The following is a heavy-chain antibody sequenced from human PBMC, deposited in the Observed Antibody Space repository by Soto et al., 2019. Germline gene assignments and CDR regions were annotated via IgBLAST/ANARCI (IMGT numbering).Heavy chain of an antibody. Sequence: ASVNVSCKTSGYSFTIYGISLVRQAPGQGLEWMGWISGYNGNTNYAQKLKGRLTMTTDTSTSTAYMELRSLTSDDTAVYYCAREGPAPYYYYGMDVWGQGSTVTAP. V-gene: IGHV1-18*01. J-gene: IGHJ6*02. CDR1: GYSFTIYG. CDR2: ISGYNGNT. CDR3: AREGPAPYYYYGMDV.